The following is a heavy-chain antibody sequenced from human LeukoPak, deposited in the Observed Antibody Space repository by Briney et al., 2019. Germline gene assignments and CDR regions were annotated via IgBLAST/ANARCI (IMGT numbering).Heavy chain of an antibody. D-gene: IGHD6-19*01. J-gene: IGHJ4*02. Sequence: ASVKVSCKASGGTFSSYAISWVRQAPGQGLEWMGRIIPILGMANYAQKFQGRVTMTRDTSISTAYMELSRLRSDDTAVYYCAREAVAGIYWGQGTLVTVSS. CDR2: IIPILGMA. CDR3: AREAVAGIY. CDR1: GGTFSSYA. V-gene: IGHV1-69*04.